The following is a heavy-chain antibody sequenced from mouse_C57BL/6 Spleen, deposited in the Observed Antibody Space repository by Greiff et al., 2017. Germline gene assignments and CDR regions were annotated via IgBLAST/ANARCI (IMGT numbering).Heavy chain of an antibody. Sequence: VQLQQSGPELVKPGASVKISCKASGYTFTDYYMNWVKQSHGKSLEWIGDINPDNGGTSYNQKFKGKATLTVDKSSSTAYMERRSLTSEDSAVYYCARSYYGSRGAYWGQGTLVTVSA. J-gene: IGHJ3*01. CDR3: ARSYYGSRGAY. CDR1: GYTFTDYY. D-gene: IGHD1-1*01. CDR2: INPDNGGT. V-gene: IGHV1-26*01.